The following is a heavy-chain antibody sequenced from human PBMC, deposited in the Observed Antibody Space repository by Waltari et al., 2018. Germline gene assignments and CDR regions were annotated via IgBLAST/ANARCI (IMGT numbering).Heavy chain of an antibody. Sequence: QVQLVESGGGVVQPGRSLRLSCAASGFTFSSYGMHWVRQAPGKGLEWVAVIWYDGSNKYYADSVKGRFTISRDNAKNSLYLQMNSLRAEDTAVYYCARLDAFDIWGQGTMVTVSS. CDR2: IWYDGSNK. CDR1: GFTFSSYG. CDR3: ARLDAFDI. J-gene: IGHJ3*02. V-gene: IGHV3-33*08.